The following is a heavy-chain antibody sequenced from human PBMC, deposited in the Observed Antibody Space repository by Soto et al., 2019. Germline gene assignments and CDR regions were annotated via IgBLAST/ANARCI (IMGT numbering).Heavy chain of an antibody. CDR1: GFTFSSYA. J-gene: IGHJ6*02. D-gene: IGHD2-21*02. CDR3: AKRNLEGGDPRGYYYGMDV. V-gene: IGHV3-23*01. CDR2: ISGSGGST. Sequence: GGSLRLSCAASGFTFSSYAMSWVRQAPGKGLEWVSAISGSGGSTYYADSVKGRFTISRDNSKNTLYLQMNSLRAEDTAVYYCAKRNLEGGDPRGYYYGMDVWGQGTTVTVSS.